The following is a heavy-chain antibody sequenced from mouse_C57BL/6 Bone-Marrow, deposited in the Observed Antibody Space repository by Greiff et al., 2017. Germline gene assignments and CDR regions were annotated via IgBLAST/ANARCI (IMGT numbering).Heavy chain of an antibody. CDR3: TPITTVVATSYFDY. Sequence: EVQLQQSGAELVRPGASVKLSCTASGFNIKDDYMHWVKQRPEQGLEWIGWIEPENGDTEYASKFQGKATITADTASNTAYLQLSSLTSEDTAVYYCTPITTVVATSYFDYWGQGTTLTVSS. J-gene: IGHJ2*01. CDR2: IEPENGDT. V-gene: IGHV14-4*01. D-gene: IGHD1-1*01. CDR1: GFNIKDDY.